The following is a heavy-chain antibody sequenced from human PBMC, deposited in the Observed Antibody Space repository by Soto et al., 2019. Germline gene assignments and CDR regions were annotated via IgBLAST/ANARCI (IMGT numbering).Heavy chain of an antibody. CDR1: GGSISRYY. D-gene: IGHD4-17*01. V-gene: IGHV4-59*08. Sequence: QVQLQESGPGLVKPSETLSLTCTVSGGSISRYYWSWIRQPPGKGLEWIGYIYYSGSTNYIPSLKSRVTISVDTSKNQFSLKLSSVTAADTAVYYCARHYGDYSTYWYFDLWGRGTLVTVSS. CDR3: ARHYGDYSTYWYFDL. J-gene: IGHJ2*01. CDR2: IYYSGST.